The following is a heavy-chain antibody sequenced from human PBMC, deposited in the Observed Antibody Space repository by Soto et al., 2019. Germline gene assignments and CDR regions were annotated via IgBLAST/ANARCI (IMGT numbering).Heavy chain of an antibody. D-gene: IGHD1-26*01. Sequence: EVQLLESGGGLVQPGGSLRLSCGASGFTFSTYAMNWVRQAPGKGLEWVAAISGSGGGRYYADSVKGRFTISKDNSKNSQFLHMNSLRAEDSAVYFCTKGGRIVATTYNLDVWGQGTTVAVSS. V-gene: IGHV3-23*01. CDR3: TKGGRIVATTYNLDV. CDR1: GFTFSTYA. J-gene: IGHJ6*02. CDR2: ISGSGGGR.